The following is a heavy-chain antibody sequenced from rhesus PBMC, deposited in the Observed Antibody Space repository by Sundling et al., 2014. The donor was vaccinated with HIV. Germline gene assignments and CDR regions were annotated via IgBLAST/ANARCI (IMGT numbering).Heavy chain of an antibody. J-gene: IGHJ6*01. V-gene: IGHV3-54*02. CDR1: GFTFSAHG. Sequence: EVQLVESGGGLVQSGGSLRLSCAASGFTFSAHGMHWVRQAPGKGLEWVAGIWYDGSKKSYIDSVKVRFTISRDNSKNMLYLQMNNLKLEDTAVYYCARFCTGSDCFEVYALDSWGQGVVVTVSS. D-gene: IGHD2-21*01. CDR3: ARFCTGSDCFEVYALDS. CDR2: IWYDGSKK.